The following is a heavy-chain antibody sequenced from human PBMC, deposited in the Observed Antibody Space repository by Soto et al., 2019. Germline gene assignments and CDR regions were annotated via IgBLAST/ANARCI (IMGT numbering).Heavy chain of an antibody. CDR1: GFTFSTYS. CDR3: ATPPRGPERKPENY. J-gene: IGHJ4*02. Sequence: QLVESGGGLVKPGGSLRLSCAASGFTFSTYSMNWVRQAPGRGLEWVSSISSTSRYIYYADSVRGRFTISRDNAKNLLYLQMNSLRAEDTAVYYCATPPRGPERKPENYWGQGTLVTVSA. V-gene: IGHV3-21*01. CDR2: ISSTSRYI.